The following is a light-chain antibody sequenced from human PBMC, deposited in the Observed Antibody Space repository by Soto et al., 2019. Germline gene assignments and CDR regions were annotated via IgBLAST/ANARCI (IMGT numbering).Light chain of an antibody. Sequence: EIVLTQSPGTLSLSPGERATLSCRAGQSVSSSYLAWYQQKPGQAPRLLIYGVSSRATGIPDRFSGSGSGTDFTLIISILEPEDFAMYYCQQYGSSPWTFGQGTKVEIK. J-gene: IGKJ1*01. CDR2: GVS. CDR1: QSVSSSY. V-gene: IGKV3-20*01. CDR3: QQYGSSPWT.